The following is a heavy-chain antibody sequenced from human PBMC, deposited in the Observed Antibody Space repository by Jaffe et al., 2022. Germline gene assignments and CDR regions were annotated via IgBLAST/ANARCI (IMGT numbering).Heavy chain of an antibody. CDR2: IRYDGSNK. CDR3: AKDRGYGSGSYYNALFEY. D-gene: IGHD3-10*01. CDR1: GFTFSSYG. Sequence: QVQLVESGGGVVQPGGSLRLSCAASGFTFSSYGMHWVRQAPGKGLEWVAFIRYDGSNKYYADSVKGRFTISRDNSKNTLYLQMNSLRAEDTAVYYCAKDRGYGSGSYYNALFEYWGQGTLVTVSS. J-gene: IGHJ4*02. V-gene: IGHV3-30*02.